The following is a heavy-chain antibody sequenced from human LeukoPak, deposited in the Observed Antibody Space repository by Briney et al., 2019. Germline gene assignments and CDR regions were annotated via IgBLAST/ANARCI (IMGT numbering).Heavy chain of an antibody. V-gene: IGHV3-9*01. J-gene: IGHJ4*02. CDR2: VGWNGGGM. CDR1: GFTFDAYA. Sequence: GGSLRLSCAASGFTFDAYAMHWVRQAPGKGLEWVSGVGWNGGGMGYAVSVKGRFTISRDNAKNSLYLQKNSLRAEDTAVYYCARDAHYDFWSGYYSTWPLGYWGQGTLVTVSS. D-gene: IGHD3-3*01. CDR3: ARDAHYDFWSGYYSTWPLGY.